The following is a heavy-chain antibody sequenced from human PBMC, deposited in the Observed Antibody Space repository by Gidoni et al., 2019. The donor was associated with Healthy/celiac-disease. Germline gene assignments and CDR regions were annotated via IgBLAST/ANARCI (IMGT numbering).Heavy chain of an antibody. J-gene: IGHJ4*02. V-gene: IGHV4-39*01. D-gene: IGHD3-3*01. CDR2: IYYSGST. Sequence: QLQLQESGPGLVKPSETLSLTCTVSGGSISSSSYYWGWIRQPPGKGLAWIGSIYYSGSTYYNPSLKSRVTISVDTSKNQFSLKLSSVTAADTAVYYCASVTNYDFWSGYYPTANFDYWGQGTLVTVSS. CDR3: ASVTNYDFWSGYYPTANFDY. CDR1: GGSISSSSYY.